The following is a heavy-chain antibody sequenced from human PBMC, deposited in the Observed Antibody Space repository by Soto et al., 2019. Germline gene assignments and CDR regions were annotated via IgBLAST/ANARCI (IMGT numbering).Heavy chain of an antibody. J-gene: IGHJ5*02. CDR2: ISGSGDNT. V-gene: IGHV3-23*01. D-gene: IGHD6-19*01. Sequence: GGSLRLSCAASGFTFSGFTFSSYAMNWVRQAPGKGLEWVSSISGSGDNTNYADSVKGRFTISRDNSKNTLSLQMNSLRADDTAVYYCAKDRAAVAPRVRFDPWGQGTLVTVSS. CDR3: AKDRAAVAPRVRFDP. CDR1: GFTFSGFTFSSYA.